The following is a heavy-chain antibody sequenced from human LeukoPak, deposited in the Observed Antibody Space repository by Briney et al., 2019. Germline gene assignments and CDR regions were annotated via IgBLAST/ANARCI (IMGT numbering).Heavy chain of an antibody. D-gene: IGHD2-15*01. CDR2: IGGSNGIT. Sequence: GGSLRLSCAASRFTFNSYAMSWVRQAPGKGLEWVSVIGGSNGITFYIGSVKGRCTISRDNSKNTLYLQMNSLRAEDTAIYYCAKPRIIGLGWAQFDYWGQGSLVTVSS. CDR1: RFTFNSYA. V-gene: IGHV3-23*01. CDR3: AKPRIIGLGWAQFDY. J-gene: IGHJ4*02.